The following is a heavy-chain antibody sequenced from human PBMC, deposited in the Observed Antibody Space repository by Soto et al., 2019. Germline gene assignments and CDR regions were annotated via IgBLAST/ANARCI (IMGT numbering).Heavy chain of an antibody. CDR1: GYTFAGYY. D-gene: IGHD5-18*01. CDR2: INPNSGGT. J-gene: IGHJ5*02. Sequence: ASVKVSCKASGYTFAGYYMHWVRQAPGQGLEWMGWINPNSGGTNYAQKFQGWVTISRDNAKNTLYLQMNSLRVEDTALYYCTRAGRYSYDNWFDPWGQGTLVTVSS. CDR3: TRAGRYSYDNWFDP. V-gene: IGHV1-2*04.